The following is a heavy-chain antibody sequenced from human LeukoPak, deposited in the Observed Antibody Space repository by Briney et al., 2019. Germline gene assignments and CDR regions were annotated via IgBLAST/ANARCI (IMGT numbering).Heavy chain of an antibody. Sequence: GGSLRLSCAASGLTFSSYAMHWVRQAPGKGLEWVAVISYDGSNKYYADSVKGRFTISRDNSKNTLYLQMNSLRAEDTAVYYCARSRWLQLVDYFDYWGQGTLVTVSS. D-gene: IGHD5-24*01. J-gene: IGHJ4*02. CDR3: ARSRWLQLVDYFDY. V-gene: IGHV3-30-3*01. CDR2: ISYDGSNK. CDR1: GLTFSSYA.